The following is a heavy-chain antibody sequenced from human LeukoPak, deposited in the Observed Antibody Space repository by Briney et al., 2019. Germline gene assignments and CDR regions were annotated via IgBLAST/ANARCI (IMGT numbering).Heavy chain of an antibody. J-gene: IGHJ4*02. CDR3: ARRATTVTTSDFDY. D-gene: IGHD4-17*01. CDR2: VYYSGSA. Sequence: SETLSLTSTVSGGSISSSSYYWVWIRQSPGKGLEWIGSVYYSGSAYYNPSLKSRVTTSVDTSKNQFSLKLSSVTAADTAVYYRARRATTVTTSDFDYWGQGTLVTVSS. V-gene: IGHV4-39*01. CDR1: GGSISSSSYY.